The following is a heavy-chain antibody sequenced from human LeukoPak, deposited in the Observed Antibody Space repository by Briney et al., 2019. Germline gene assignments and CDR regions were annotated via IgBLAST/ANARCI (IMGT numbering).Heavy chain of an antibody. V-gene: IGHV3-7*01. D-gene: IGHD3-22*01. J-gene: IGHJ4*02. CDR3: ARDANYYDSRGENYFNC. CDR2: MKRDGSDT. Sequence: GGSLRLSCAASGFAFSSYWMSWVRQAPGKGPEWVANMKRDGSDTYYVDSVKGRFTISRDNAKNSLYLQLNSLRAEDTAVYYCARDANYYDSRGENYFNCWGQGTLVTVSS. CDR1: GFAFSSYW.